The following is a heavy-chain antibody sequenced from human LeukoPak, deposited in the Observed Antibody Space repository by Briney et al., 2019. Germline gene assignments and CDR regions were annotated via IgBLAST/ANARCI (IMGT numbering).Heavy chain of an antibody. CDR1: GGSISSGGYS. CDR3: ARAGYDFWSGLEFYGMDV. D-gene: IGHD3-3*01. V-gene: IGHV4-30-2*01. CDR2: IYHSGST. Sequence: SETLSLTCAVSGGSISSGGYSWSWIRQPPGKGLEWIGYIYHSGSTNYNPSLKSRVTISVDTSKNQFSLKLSSVTAADTAVYYCARAGYDFWSGLEFYGMDVWGQGTTVTVSS. J-gene: IGHJ6*02.